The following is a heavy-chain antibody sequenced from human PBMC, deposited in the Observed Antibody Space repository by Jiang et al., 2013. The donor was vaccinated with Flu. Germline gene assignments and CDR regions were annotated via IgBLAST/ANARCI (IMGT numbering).Heavy chain of an antibody. D-gene: IGHD3-22*01. Sequence: VQLLESGGGVVQPGRSLRLSCAASGFTFSSYGMHWVRQAPGKGLEWVAVIWYDGSNKYYADSVKGRFTISRDNSKNTLYLQMNSLRAEDTAVYYCASAITVYYDSSGYSDAFDIWGQGDNGHRLF. CDR2: IWYDGSNK. J-gene: IGHJ3*02. CDR1: GFTFSSYG. V-gene: IGHV3-33*08. CDR3: ASAITVYYDSSGYSDAFDI.